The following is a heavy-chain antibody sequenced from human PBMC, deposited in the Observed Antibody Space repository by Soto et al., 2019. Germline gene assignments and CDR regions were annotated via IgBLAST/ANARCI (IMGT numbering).Heavy chain of an antibody. CDR1: GGSISSSSYY. D-gene: IGHD3-10*01. CDR2: IYYSGST. Sequence: QLQLQESGPGLVKPSETLSLTCTVSGGSISSSSYYWGWIRQPPGKGLEWIGSIYYSGSTYYNPSLKRRGTISVDTSKNQFSLKLSSVTAADTAVYYCARRATMVRDRGGFDPWGQGTLVTVSS. V-gene: IGHV4-39*01. CDR3: ARRATMVRDRGGFDP. J-gene: IGHJ5*02.